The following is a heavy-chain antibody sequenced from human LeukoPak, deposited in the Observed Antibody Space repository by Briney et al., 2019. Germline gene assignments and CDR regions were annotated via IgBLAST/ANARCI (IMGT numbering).Heavy chain of an antibody. J-gene: IGHJ5*02. CDR1: GGSISSGSYY. CDR2: IYTSGST. Sequence: SETLSLTCTVSGGSISSGSYYWSWIRQPAGKGLEWIGRIYTSGSTNYNPSLKSRVTISVDTSKNQFSLKLSSVTAADTAVYYCARNNWFDPWGQGTLVTVSS. CDR3: ARNNWFDP. V-gene: IGHV4-61*02.